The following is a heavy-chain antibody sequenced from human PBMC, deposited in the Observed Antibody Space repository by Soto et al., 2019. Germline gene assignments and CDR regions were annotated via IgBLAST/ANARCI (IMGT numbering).Heavy chain of an antibody. Sequence: EVQVVESGGGLVQPGGSLRLSCAASGFTVSNNYMSWVRQAPGKGLEWISVIFSDGSIYYADSVKGRFTISRDNSENTLYLQINSLKAEDTAVYYCARDPFQVFGYWGQGTLVTVSS. CDR1: GFTVSNNY. V-gene: IGHV3-66*01. J-gene: IGHJ4*02. CDR2: IFSDGSI. CDR3: ARDPFQVFGY.